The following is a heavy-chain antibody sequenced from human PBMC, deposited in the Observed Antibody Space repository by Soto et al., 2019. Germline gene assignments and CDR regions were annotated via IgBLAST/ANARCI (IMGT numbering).Heavy chain of an antibody. CDR1: GYTFTSYG. D-gene: IGHD1-26*01. CDR2: ISAYNGNT. V-gene: IGHV1-18*01. J-gene: IGHJ5*02. Sequence: QVQLVQSGAEVKKPGASVKVSCKASGYTFTSYGTSWVRQAPGQGLKRMGWISAYNGNTNYAQKLQGRVTMTTDTSRSTACMELRSLRSDDTAVYYCARDGSGSHKARKGWFDPWGQGTLVTVSS. CDR3: ARDGSGSHKARKGWFDP.